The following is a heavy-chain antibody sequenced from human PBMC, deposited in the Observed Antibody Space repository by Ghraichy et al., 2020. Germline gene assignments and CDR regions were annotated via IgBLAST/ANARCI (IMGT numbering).Heavy chain of an antibody. CDR2: ISPNNGNT. CDR3: ARNHYYDSSGYARWFDS. D-gene: IGHD3-22*01. V-gene: IGHV1-18*01. J-gene: IGHJ5*01. CDR1: GYTFTNNG. Sequence: ASVKVSCKASGYTFTNNGISWVRQAPGQGLAWMGWISPNNGNTDYAQKLQDRVTMTADTSTSTAYMELRSLRADDTAVYYCARNHYYDSSGYARWFDSWGQGTLVTVSS.